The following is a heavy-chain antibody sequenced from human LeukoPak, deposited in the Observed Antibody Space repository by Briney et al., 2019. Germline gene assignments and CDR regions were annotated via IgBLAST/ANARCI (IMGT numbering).Heavy chain of an antibody. CDR1: GYTFTSYG. V-gene: IGHV1-18*01. D-gene: IGHD4-23*01. CDR3: ARLRGGTTVVTRYFDY. CDR2: ISAYNGNT. J-gene: IGHJ4*02. Sequence: GASVKVSCKASGYTFTSYGNSWVRQAPGQGLEWMGWISAYNGNTNYAQKLQGRVTMTTDTSTSTAYMELRSLRSDDTAVYYCARLRGGTTVVTRYFDYWGQGTLVTVSS.